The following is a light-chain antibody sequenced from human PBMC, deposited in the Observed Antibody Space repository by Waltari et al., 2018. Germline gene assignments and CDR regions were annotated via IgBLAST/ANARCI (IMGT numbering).Light chain of an antibody. CDR2: END. Sequence: HSVLTQPPSVSAAPGQRVTLSCSGHTSDIGDNYVSWYERLPGIAPKLRVDENDNRPSEIPDRFSASKSGTSATLAITGLQTGDEANYYCATWDINLRAEVFGCGTKLTVL. CDR3: ATWDINLRAEV. CDR1: TSDIGDNY. V-gene: IGLV1-51*02. J-gene: IGLJ3*02.